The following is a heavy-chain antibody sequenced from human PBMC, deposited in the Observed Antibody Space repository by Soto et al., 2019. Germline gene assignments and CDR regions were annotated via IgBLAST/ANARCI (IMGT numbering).Heavy chain of an antibody. CDR2: INAGNGKT. CDR1: GYTFTSYA. V-gene: IGHV1-3*01. CDR3: ARGRWTQTTADYYLDY. J-gene: IGHJ4*02. Sequence: VKVSCKASGYTFTSYAIHWVRQAPGQRLEWMRWINAGNGKTKYSQKFQDRVTITRDTSASTAYMELSSLRSEDTAVLYCARGRWTQTTADYYLDYWGQGTLVTVSS. D-gene: IGHD1-1*01.